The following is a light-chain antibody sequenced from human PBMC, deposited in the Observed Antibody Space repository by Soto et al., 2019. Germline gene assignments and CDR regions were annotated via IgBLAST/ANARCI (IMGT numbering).Light chain of an antibody. V-gene: IGKV3-20*01. Sequence: IVLTQSPGALSLSPGERATLSCRASQSVYSNYLAWYQQKPGQSPRLLMYGASTRVTGIPDRFSGSASRTDFTLTISRLEPEDFAVYYCQQYGSSPLTFGAGTKVDIK. CDR3: QQYGSSPLT. CDR2: GAS. J-gene: IGKJ4*01. CDR1: QSVYSNY.